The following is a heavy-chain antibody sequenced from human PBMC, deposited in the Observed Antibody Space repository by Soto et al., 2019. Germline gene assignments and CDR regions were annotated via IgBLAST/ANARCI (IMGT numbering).Heavy chain of an antibody. CDR3: AREDTSVVNLFDF. Sequence: SLRLSCVASGFTFSRYEMNWVRQAPGKGLEWISYITGSGETVFYADSVKGRFTISRDNAKNSLFLQMNGLRVEDTAVYFCAREDTSVVNLFDFWGQGALVTVSS. D-gene: IGHD5-18*01. V-gene: IGHV3-48*03. CDR1: GFTFSRYE. J-gene: IGHJ4*02. CDR2: ITGSGETV.